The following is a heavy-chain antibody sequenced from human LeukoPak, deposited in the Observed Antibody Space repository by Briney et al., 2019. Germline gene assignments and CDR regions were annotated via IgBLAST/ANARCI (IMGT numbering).Heavy chain of an antibody. Sequence: PGGPLRLSCAASGFTFSSYAMSWVRQAPGKGLEWVSAISGSGGSTYYADSVKGRFTISRDNSKNTLYLQMNSLRAEDTAVYYCAKAGYSSGCLDYWGQGTLVTVSS. CDR3: AKAGYSSGCLDY. J-gene: IGHJ4*02. D-gene: IGHD6-19*01. CDR2: ISGSGGST. V-gene: IGHV3-23*01. CDR1: GFTFSSYA.